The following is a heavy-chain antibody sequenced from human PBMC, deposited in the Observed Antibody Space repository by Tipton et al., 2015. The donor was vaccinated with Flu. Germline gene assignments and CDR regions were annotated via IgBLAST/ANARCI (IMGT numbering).Heavy chain of an antibody. J-gene: IGHJ4*02. CDR1: GFTFSSYS. V-gene: IGHV3-48*01. CDR3: ARVRWYPGLTYYFDY. CDR2: ISSSSSTI. D-gene: IGHD2-15*01. Sequence: SLRLSCAASGFTFSSYSMNWVRQAPGKGLEWVSYISSSSSTIYYADSVKGRFTISRDNAKNSLYLQMNSLRAEDTAVYYCARVRWYPGLTYYFDYWGQGTLVTVSS.